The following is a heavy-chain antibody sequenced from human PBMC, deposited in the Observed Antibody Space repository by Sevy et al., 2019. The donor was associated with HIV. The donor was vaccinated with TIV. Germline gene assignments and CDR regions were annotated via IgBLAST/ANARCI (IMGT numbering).Heavy chain of an antibody. V-gene: IGHV3-21*01. CDR2: ISSSSSYI. CDR3: ASLPGSGSSPDMDV. Sequence: GGALRLSCAASGFTFSSYSMNWVRQAPGKGLEWVSSISSSSSYIYYADSVKGRFTISRDNAKNSLYLQMNSLRAEDTAVYYCASLPGSGSSPDMDVWGQWTTVTVSS. D-gene: IGHD3-10*01. J-gene: IGHJ6*02. CDR1: GFTFSSYS.